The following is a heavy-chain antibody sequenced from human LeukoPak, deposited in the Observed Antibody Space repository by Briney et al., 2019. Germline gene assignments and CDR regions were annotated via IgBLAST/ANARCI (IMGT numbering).Heavy chain of an antibody. J-gene: IGHJ6*02. V-gene: IGHV5-51*01. D-gene: IGHD6-13*01. CDR3: ARQKEDVAAAGTSYYYYYGMDV. Sequence: GESLKISCKGSGYSFTSYWIGWVRQLPGKGLEWMGIIYPGDSDTRYNPSFQGQVTISVDKSISTAYLQWSSLKASDTAMYYCARQKEDVAAAGTSYYYYYGMDVWGQGTTVTVSS. CDR1: GYSFTSYW. CDR2: IYPGDSDT.